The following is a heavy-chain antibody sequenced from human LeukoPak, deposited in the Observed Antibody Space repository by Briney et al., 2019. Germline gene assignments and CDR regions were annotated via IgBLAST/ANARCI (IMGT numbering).Heavy chain of an antibody. CDR3: ASQILTGRYNWFDP. CDR1: GGTFSSYA. CDR2: IIPIFGTA. D-gene: IGHD3-9*01. J-gene: IGHJ5*02. Sequence: PSVKVSCKASGGTFSSYAIGWVRQAPGHGLEWMGGIIPIFGTANYAQKFQGRVTITADESTSTAYMELSSLRSEDTAVYYCASQILTGRYNWFDPWGQGTLVTVSS. V-gene: IGHV1-69*13.